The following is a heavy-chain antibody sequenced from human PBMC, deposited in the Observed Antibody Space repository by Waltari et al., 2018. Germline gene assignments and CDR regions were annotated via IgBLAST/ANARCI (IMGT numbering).Heavy chain of an antibody. CDR1: GFSLTAAGVA. V-gene: IGHV2-5*02. J-gene: IGHJ1*01. D-gene: IGHD3-22*01. Sequence: QITLKESGPTLVKPTQTLTLTCTFSGFSLTAAGVAVSWIRQPPGKPLEWLALIYWDDDKRYSPSLRSRLTITKDASKNQVVLTVTNMDPVDTATYYCAHSPYYFDSSGYYRESFRHWGQGTLVTVSS. CDR3: AHSPYYFDSSGYYRESFRH. CDR2: IYWDDDK.